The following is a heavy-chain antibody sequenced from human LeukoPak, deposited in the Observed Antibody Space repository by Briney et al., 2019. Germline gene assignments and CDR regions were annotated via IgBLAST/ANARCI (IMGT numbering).Heavy chain of an antibody. CDR2: IWYDGSNK. CDR3: ASLYSTFDY. D-gene: IGHD4-11*01. V-gene: IGHV3-33*08. Sequence: GGSPRLSCAASGFTFSSYAMSWVRQAPGKGLEWVAVIWYDGSNKYYADSVKGRFTISRDNSKNTLYLQMNSLRAEDTAVYYCASLYSTFDYWGQGTLVTVSS. CDR1: GFTFSSYA. J-gene: IGHJ4*02.